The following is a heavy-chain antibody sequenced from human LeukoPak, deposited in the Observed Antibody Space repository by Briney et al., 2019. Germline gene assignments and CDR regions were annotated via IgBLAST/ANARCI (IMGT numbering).Heavy chain of an antibody. Sequence: GGSPRLSCLASGFTFSSYNINWVRQAPGKGLEWVSYISSSGSSIYYADSVKGRFTVSRDNAKNSLYLQMNSLRAEDTAVYYCAREGSYSSSWYVEGNWFDPWGQGTLVTVSS. J-gene: IGHJ5*02. D-gene: IGHD6-13*01. CDR2: ISSSGSSI. CDR1: GFTFSSYN. V-gene: IGHV3-48*01. CDR3: AREGSYSSSWYVEGNWFDP.